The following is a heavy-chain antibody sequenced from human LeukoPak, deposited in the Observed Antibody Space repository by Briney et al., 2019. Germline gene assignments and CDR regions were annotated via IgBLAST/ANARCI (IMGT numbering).Heavy chain of an antibody. CDR2: INSDGSST. V-gene: IGHV3-74*01. CDR1: GFTFSSYW. D-gene: IGHD1-26*01. Sequence: GGSLRLSCAASGFTFSSYWMHWVRQAPGKGLVWVSRINSDGSSTSYADSEKGRFTISRDNAKNTLYLQMNSLRAEDTSVYYCARDRNTGSSHENLFEYWGQGSLVTVSS. J-gene: IGHJ4*02. CDR3: ARDRNTGSSHENLFEY.